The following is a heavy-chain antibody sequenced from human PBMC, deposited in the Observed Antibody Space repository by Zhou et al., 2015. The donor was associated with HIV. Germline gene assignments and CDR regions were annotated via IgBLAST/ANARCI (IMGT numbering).Heavy chain of an antibody. Sequence: EVQLLESGGGLVQPGGSLRLSCAASGFTFSSYAMSWVRQAPGKGLEWVSAISGSGGSTYYADSVKGRFTISRDNSKNTLYLQMNSLRAEDTAVYYCAKDITFGGVIAPDYFDYWGQGTLVTVSS. CDR3: AKDITFGGVIAPDYFDY. V-gene: IGHV3-23*01. D-gene: IGHD3-16*02. J-gene: IGHJ4*02. CDR2: ISGSGGST. CDR1: GFTFSSYA.